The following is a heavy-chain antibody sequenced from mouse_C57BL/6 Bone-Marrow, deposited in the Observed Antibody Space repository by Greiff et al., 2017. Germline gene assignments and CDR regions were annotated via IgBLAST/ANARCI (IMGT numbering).Heavy chain of an antibody. CDR3: ARTRDGNYLFAY. V-gene: IGHV1-55*01. J-gene: IGHJ3*01. CDR2: IYPGSGST. Sequence: QVQLQQPGAELVKPGASVKMSCKASGYTFTSYWITWVKQRPGQGLEWIGDIYPGSGSTNYNEKFKSKATLTVDTSSSTAYMQLSSLTSEDSAVYYCARTRDGNYLFAYWGQGTLVTVSA. CDR1: GYTFTSYW. D-gene: IGHD2-1*01.